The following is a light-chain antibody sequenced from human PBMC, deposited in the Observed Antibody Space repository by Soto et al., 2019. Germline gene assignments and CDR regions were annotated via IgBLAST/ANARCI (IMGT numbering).Light chain of an antibody. J-gene: IGKJ1*01. Sequence: DIQVTQSPSSLSASVGDRVTITCRASQSIGSWLAWFQQKPGKAPKVLIYKASSLESGVPSRFSGSGSGTEFTLTISSLQPDDFATYYCQQYNSYSSFGQGTKGDIK. V-gene: IGKV1-5*03. CDR3: QQYNSYSS. CDR1: QSIGSW. CDR2: KAS.